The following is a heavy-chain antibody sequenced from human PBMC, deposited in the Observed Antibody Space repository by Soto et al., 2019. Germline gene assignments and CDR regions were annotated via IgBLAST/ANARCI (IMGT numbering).Heavy chain of an antibody. V-gene: IGHV1-2*02. D-gene: IGHD6-19*01. CDR2: INPNSGGT. CDR1: GYTFTGYY. J-gene: IGHJ4*02. Sequence: ASVKVSCKASGYTFTGYYMHWVRQAPGQGLEWMGWINPNSGGTNYAQKFQGRVTMTRDTSISTAYMELSRLRSDDTAVYYCARDPLFTSGWYYFDYWGQGTLVTAPQ. CDR3: ARDPLFTSGWYYFDY.